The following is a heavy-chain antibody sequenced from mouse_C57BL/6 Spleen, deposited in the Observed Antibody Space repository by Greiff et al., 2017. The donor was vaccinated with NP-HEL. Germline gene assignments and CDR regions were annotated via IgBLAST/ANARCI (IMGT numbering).Heavy chain of an antibody. CDR3: ARDRGDGYSWYFDV. D-gene: IGHD2-3*01. Sequence: EVQLVESGGGLVKPGGSLKLSCAASGFTFSSYAMSWVRQTPEKRLEWVATISDGGSYTYYPDNVKGRFTISRDNAKNNLYLQMSHLKSEDTAMYYCARDRGDGYSWYFDVWGTGTTVTVSS. V-gene: IGHV5-4*01. CDR2: ISDGGSYT. CDR1: GFTFSSYA. J-gene: IGHJ1*03.